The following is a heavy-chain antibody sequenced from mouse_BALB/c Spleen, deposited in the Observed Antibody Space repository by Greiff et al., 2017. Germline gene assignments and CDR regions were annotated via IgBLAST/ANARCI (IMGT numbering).Heavy chain of an antibody. Sequence: EVNVVESGGGLVKPGGSLKLSCAASGFTFSSYAMSWVRQTPEKRLEWVASISSGGSTHYPDSVNGRFTISRDNARNILYLQMSSLRSEDTAMYYCARKYGNYVNYAMDYWGQGTSVTVSS. CDR1: GFTFSSYA. V-gene: IGHV5-6-5*01. J-gene: IGHJ4*01. CDR2: ISSGGST. D-gene: IGHD2-10*02. CDR3: ARKYGNYVNYAMDY.